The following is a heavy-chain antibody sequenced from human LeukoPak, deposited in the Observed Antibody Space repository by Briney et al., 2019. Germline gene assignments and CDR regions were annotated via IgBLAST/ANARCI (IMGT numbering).Heavy chain of an antibody. J-gene: IGHJ3*02. V-gene: IGHV5-51*01. CDR3: ASQGGIEIVVTNDAFDI. CDR1: GYSFTSYW. CDR2: IYPGDSDT. D-gene: IGHD3-22*01. Sequence: GESLKISCKGTGYSFTSYWFGWVRQMPGKGLEWMGSIYPGDSDTRYSPSFQGQVTISADKSISTAYLQWSSLKASDTAMYYCASQGGIEIVVTNDAFDIWGQGTMVTVSS.